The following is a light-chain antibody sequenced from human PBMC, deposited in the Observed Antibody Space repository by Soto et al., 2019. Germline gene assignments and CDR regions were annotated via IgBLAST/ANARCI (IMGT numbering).Light chain of an antibody. CDR2: DAS. V-gene: IGKV3-11*01. CDR1: QSVSSY. J-gene: IGKJ1*01. CDR3: QQRYNWWT. Sequence: EIVLTQSPGTLSLSPGERATLSCRASQSVSSYLAWYQQKPGQAPRLLIYDASNRATGIPARFSGSGSGTDFTLTISSLEPEDFAVYYCQQRYNWWTFGQGTKVDIK.